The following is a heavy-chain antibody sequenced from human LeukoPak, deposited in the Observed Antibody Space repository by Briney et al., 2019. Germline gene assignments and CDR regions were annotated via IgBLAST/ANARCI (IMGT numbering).Heavy chain of an antibody. CDR3: ARDPGGAAGTTFDY. V-gene: IGHV6-1*01. D-gene: IGHD6-13*01. J-gene: IGHJ4*02. Sequence: SQTLSLTCAISGDSVSSNSAAWNWIRQSPSRGFEWLGRTYYRSKWYNDNAVSVKSRITINPDTSKYQFSLQLNSVTPEDTAAYYCARDPGGAAGTTFDYWGQGTLVTVSS. CDR1: GDSVSSNSAA. CDR2: TYYRSKWYN.